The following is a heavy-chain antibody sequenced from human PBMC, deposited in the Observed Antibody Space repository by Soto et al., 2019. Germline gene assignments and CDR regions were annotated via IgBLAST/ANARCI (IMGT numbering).Heavy chain of an antibody. J-gene: IGHJ6*02. CDR3: ARDLRDFWSGYSYYYGMDV. CDR2: IWYDGSNK. D-gene: IGHD3-3*01. Sequence: PGGSLRLSCAASGFTFSSYGMHWVRQAPGKGLEWVAVIWYDGSNKYYADSVKGRFTISRDNSKNTLYLQMNSLRAEDTAVYYCARDLRDFWSGYSYYYGMDVWGQGTTVTVSS. V-gene: IGHV3-33*01. CDR1: GFTFSSYG.